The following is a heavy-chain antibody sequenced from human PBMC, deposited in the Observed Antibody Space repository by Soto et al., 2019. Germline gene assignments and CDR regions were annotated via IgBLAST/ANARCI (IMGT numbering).Heavy chain of an antibody. D-gene: IGHD6-6*01. CDR1: GGSIRTGDYY. J-gene: IGHJ4*02. V-gene: IGHV4-39*07. Sequence: SETLSLTCTVSGGSIRTGDYYWVWIRQTPGRGLEWIGSVYYTGTTYYTPSLQGRVTMSADTSKNQFSLKLSSVTAADTAVYYCARKGVGSSSDYWGQGTLVTVSS. CDR2: VYYTGTT. CDR3: ARKGVGSSSDY.